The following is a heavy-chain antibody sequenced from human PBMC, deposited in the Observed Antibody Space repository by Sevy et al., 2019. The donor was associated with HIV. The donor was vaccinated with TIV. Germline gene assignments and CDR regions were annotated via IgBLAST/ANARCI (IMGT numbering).Heavy chain of an antibody. CDR3: AKNLSPPGLTDAFDI. CDR1: GFTFSSYA. CDR2: ISGSGGIT. J-gene: IGHJ3*02. V-gene: IGHV3-23*01. D-gene: IGHD3-10*01. Sequence: GGSLRLSCAASGFTFSSYAMSWVRQAPGKGLEWVSAISGSGGITYYANSVKGRFTNSRDNSKNTLYLQMNSLRAEDKAVSYSAKNLSPPGLTDAFDIWGQGTMVTVSS.